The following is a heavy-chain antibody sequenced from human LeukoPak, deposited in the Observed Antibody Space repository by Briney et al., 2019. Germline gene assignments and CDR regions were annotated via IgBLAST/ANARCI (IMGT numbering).Heavy chain of an antibody. J-gene: IGHJ4*02. CDR1: GFTFSMYE. CDR3: ARDGYYYDSSGWLDY. V-gene: IGHV3-48*03. D-gene: IGHD3-22*01. CDR2: ISPYDSV. Sequence: GGSLRLSCAASGFTFSMYEMNWVRQAPGKGLEWLSYISPYDSVYYADSVKGRFTISRDNAKNSLFLQMNSLRAEDTAVYYCARDGYYYDSSGWLDYWGQGTLVTVSS.